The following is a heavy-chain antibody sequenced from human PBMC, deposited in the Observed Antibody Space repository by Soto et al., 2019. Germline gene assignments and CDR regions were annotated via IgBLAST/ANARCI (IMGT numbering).Heavy chain of an antibody. V-gene: IGHV1-18*01. CDR3: AIDSAVVAATQYYYSYGMDV. CDR2: ISADNGNT. D-gene: IGHD2-15*01. J-gene: IGHJ6*02. CDR1: GYTFTSYG. Sequence: QVQLVQSGAEVKKPGASVKVSCKASGYTFTSYGISWVRQAPGQGLEWMGWISADNGNTNYAQKRQGRFTMTTDTSTSTAYMTLRSLNTDDTAVYYCAIDSAVVAATQYYYSYGMDVWGQGTTVTVSS.